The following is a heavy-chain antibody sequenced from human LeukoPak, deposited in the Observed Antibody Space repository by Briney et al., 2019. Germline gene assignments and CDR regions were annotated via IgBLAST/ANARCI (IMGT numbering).Heavy chain of an antibody. D-gene: IGHD2-15*01. CDR1: GGSVNSGSSY. J-gene: IGHJ4*02. Sequence: SETLSLTCTISGGSVNSGSSYWSWIRQPPGKGLEWIGYIYHSGTTNYNPSLKSRVTISVDTANHQFSLKLSSVAAADTAVYYCARGGCSGGSCREGYFDYWGEGILVTVAS. V-gene: IGHV4-61*01. CDR3: ARGGCSGGSCREGYFDY. CDR2: IYHSGTT.